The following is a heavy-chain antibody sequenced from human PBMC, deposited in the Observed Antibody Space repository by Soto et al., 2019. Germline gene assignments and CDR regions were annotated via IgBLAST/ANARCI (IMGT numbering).Heavy chain of an antibody. CDR1: GYTFTSYG. J-gene: IGHJ6*03. CDR2: ISAYNGNT. D-gene: IGHD3-9*01. Sequence: ASVKVSCKASGYTFTSYGISWVRQAPGQGLEWMGWISAYNGNTNYAQKLQGRVTMTTDTSTSTAYMELRSLRSDDTAVYYCARDSWSHVLRYFDWSPGGYYYYMDVWGKGTTVTVSS. CDR3: ARDSWSHVLRYFDWSPGGYYYYMDV. V-gene: IGHV1-18*01.